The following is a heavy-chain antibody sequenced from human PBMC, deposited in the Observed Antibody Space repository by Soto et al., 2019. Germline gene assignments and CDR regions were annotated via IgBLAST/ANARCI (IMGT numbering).Heavy chain of an antibody. Sequence: SETLSLTCTVSGVSISSYYWSWIRQPPGKGLEWIGYIYYSGSTNYNPSLKSRVTISVDTSKNQFSLKLSSVTAADTAVYYCARGLTYYYDSSGYFPVYYFDYWGQGTLVTVSS. CDR1: GVSISSYY. D-gene: IGHD3-22*01. CDR3: ARGLTYYYDSSGYFPVYYFDY. CDR2: IYYSGST. J-gene: IGHJ4*02. V-gene: IGHV4-59*01.